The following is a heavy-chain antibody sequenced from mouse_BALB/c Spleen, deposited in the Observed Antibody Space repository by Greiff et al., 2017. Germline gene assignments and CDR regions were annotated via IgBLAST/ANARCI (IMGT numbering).Heavy chain of an antibody. CDR3: ARQDGSYYFDY. V-gene: IGHV5-6*01. CDR2: ISSGGSYT. CDR1: GFTFSSYG. D-gene: IGHD2-3*01. Sequence: EVKVVESGGDLVKPGGSLKLSCAASGFTFSSYGMSWVRQTPDKRLEWVATISSGGSYTYYPDSVKGRFTISRDNAKNTLYLQMSSLKSEDTAMYYCARQDGSYYFDYWGQGTTLTVSS. J-gene: IGHJ2*01.